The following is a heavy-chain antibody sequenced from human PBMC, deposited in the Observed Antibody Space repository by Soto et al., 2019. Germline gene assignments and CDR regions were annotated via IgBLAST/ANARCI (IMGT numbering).Heavy chain of an antibody. Sequence: QVHLQQWGAGLLKPSETLSLTCAVNGGSLTGYYWSWIRQPPGKGLEWIGEIKDGGVTNYSPSLKGRGTMSAATSQNQFSLKLHSVTAADTAVYYCARGQEGIVATHWDQGTLVTVSS. V-gene: IGHV4-34*01. CDR2: IKDGGVT. J-gene: IGHJ4*02. CDR1: GGSLTGYY. D-gene: IGHD5-12*01. CDR3: ARGQEGIVATH.